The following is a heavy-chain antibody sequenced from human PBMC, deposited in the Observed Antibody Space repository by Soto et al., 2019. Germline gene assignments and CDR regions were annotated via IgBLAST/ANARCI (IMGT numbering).Heavy chain of an antibody. CDR1: GFTVSSNY. V-gene: IGHV3-66*01. Sequence: GGSLSLSCAASGFTVSSNYMSWVRQAPGKGLEWVSVIYSGGSTYYADSVKGRFTISRDNSKNTLYLQMNSLRAEDTAVYYCARVLAVAGGEVFDYWGQGTLVTVSS. CDR3: ARVLAVAGGEVFDY. CDR2: IYSGGST. J-gene: IGHJ4*02. D-gene: IGHD6-19*01.